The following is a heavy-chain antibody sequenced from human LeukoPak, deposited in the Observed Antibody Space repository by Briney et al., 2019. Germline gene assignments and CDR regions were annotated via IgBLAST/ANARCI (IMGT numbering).Heavy chain of an antibody. J-gene: IGHJ3*02. Sequence: SETLSLTCTVSGGSINNYYWSWIRQPAGKGLEWIGRIYTRGSTNYNPYLKSRVTRSVDTSKNQCSLMLVSVTAADTAVYYCARGRYCSADICSGGDAFDIWGQGTMVSVSS. D-gene: IGHD2-15*01. CDR3: ARGRYCSADICSGGDAFDI. CDR1: GGSINNYY. V-gene: IGHV4-4*07. CDR2: IYTRGST.